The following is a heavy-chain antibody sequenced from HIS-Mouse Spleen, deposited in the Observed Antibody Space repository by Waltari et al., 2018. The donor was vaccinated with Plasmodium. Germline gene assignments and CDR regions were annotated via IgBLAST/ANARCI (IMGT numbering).Heavy chain of an antibody. J-gene: IGHJ4*02. V-gene: IGHV4-59*01. CDR2: IYYSGST. CDR1: GGSISSYY. Sequence: QVQLQESGPGLVKPSETLSLTCTVSGGSISSYYWSWIRQPPGKGLEWIGYIYYSGSTNYNPSLKSRVTISVDTSKNQFSLKLSSVTAADTAVYYGARVRRSIAAAGSFDYWGQGTLVTVSS. CDR3: ARVRRSIAAAGSFDY. D-gene: IGHD6-13*01.